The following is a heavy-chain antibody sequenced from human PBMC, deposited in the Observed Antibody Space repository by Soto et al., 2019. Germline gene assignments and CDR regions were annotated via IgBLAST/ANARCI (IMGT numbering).Heavy chain of an antibody. CDR1: GYTFTSYY. Sequence: QVQLVQSGAEVKKPGASVKVSCKASGYTFTSYYMHWVRQAPGQGLEWMGIINPSGGSTSYAQKXQGRVTMTREXXTXKXXRELSSLRSEDTAVYYCARGAYGSGSDSDEYGMDVWGQGTTVTVSS. CDR3: ARGAYGSGSDSDEYGMDV. V-gene: IGHV1-46*03. CDR2: INPSGGST. J-gene: IGHJ6*02. D-gene: IGHD3-10*01.